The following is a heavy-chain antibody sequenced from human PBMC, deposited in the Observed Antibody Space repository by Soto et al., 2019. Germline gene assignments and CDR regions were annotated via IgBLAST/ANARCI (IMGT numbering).Heavy chain of an antibody. V-gene: IGHV4-30-4*01. CDR2: IYYSGST. CDR1: GGSISSGDDY. D-gene: IGHD3-16*01. J-gene: IGHJ6*02. CDR3: ARAVLRLYYGMDV. Sequence: SETLSHTCSVSGGSISSGDDYWSWIRQPPGKGLEWIGYIYYSGSTHYNPSLKSRATISVDTSKNQFFLKLRSVTAADTAVYYCARAVLRLYYGMDVWGQGTTVTVSS.